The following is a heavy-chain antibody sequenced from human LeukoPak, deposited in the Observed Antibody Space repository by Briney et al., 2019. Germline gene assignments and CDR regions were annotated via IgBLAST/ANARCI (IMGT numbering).Heavy chain of an antibody. CDR2: IGIRGDT. D-gene: IGHD6-19*01. V-gene: IGHV3-13*01. Sequence: GGSLRLSCAASGFTFIDYDMHWVRRVIGRGLEWVSAIGIRGDTHYSGSVKGRFTISRENAESSLYLQMNSLRAEDTAVYYCARGGIQVSGIDEFDYWGQGTLVTVSS. CDR3: ARGGIQVSGIDEFDY. J-gene: IGHJ4*02. CDR1: GFTFIDYD.